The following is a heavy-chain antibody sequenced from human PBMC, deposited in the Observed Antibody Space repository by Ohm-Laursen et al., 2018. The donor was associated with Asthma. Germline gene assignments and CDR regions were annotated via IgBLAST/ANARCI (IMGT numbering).Heavy chain of an antibody. CDR3: TRDTTVTTYYYYGMDV. J-gene: IGHJ6*02. D-gene: IGHD4-11*01. CDR2: IRSKAYGATT. V-gene: IGHV3-49*03. CDR1: GFTFGDYA. Sequence: SLRLSCTASGFTFGDYAMSWFRQAPGKGLEWVAFIRSKAYGATTDYAASVKGRFTISRDDSKSIAYLQMNSLKTEDTAVYYCTRDTTVTTYYYYGMDVRGQGTTVTVSS.